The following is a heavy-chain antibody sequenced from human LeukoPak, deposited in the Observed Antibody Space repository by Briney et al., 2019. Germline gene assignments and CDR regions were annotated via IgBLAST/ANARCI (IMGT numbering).Heavy chain of an antibody. CDR3: AKGLYYYDSSGFDY. Sequence: GGSLRLSCAASGFTFSSYAMSWVRQAPGKGLEWVSAISGSGGSTYYADSVKGRFTISRDNSKNTLYLQMNSLRAEDTAAYYCAKGLYYYDSSGFDYWGQGTLVTVSS. CDR2: ISGSGGST. CDR1: GFTFSSYA. D-gene: IGHD3-22*01. J-gene: IGHJ4*02. V-gene: IGHV3-23*01.